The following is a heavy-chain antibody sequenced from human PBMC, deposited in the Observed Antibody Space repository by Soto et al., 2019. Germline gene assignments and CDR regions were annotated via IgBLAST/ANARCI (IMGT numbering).Heavy chain of an antibody. CDR3: PHYTAIAYFDP. J-gene: IGHJ6*03. Sequence: QITLKESSPTLVKPTQTLTLTCSFSGFSLYSGGVGVGWIRQPPGKALEWLALLYWDETRRNNPSLRNTLTIARDNSENLLALTITDMGPVETGAYICPHYTAIAYFDPWDKGTTVSVSS. CDR1: GFSLYSGGVG. D-gene: IGHD2-21*01. CDR2: LYWDETR. V-gene: IGHV2-5*02.